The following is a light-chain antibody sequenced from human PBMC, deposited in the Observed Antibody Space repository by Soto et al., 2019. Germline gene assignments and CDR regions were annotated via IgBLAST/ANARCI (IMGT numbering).Light chain of an antibody. J-gene: IGLJ3*02. CDR1: SSDVGNYNY. V-gene: IGLV2-14*01. Sequence: QSALTQPASVSGSPGQSITISCTGTSSDVGNYNYVSWYQHRPGKAPKLMIYDVSYRPSGVSNRFSGSRSANTASLTISGLQAEDEADYYCSSYTTSNTQVFGGGTKLTVL. CDR3: SSYTTSNTQV. CDR2: DVS.